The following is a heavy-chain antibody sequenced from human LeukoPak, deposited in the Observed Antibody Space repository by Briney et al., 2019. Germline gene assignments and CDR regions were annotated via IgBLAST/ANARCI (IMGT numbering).Heavy chain of an antibody. J-gene: IGHJ4*02. V-gene: IGHV3-30*18. Sequence: PGRSLRLSCAASGFTFSSYGMHWVRQAPGKGLEWVAVISYDGSNKYYADSVKGRFTISRDNSKNTLYLQMNSLRAEDTAVYYCAKDWRNSGMGPYWGQGTLVTVSS. CDR1: GFTFSSYG. CDR3: AKDWRNSGMGPY. CDR2: ISYDGSNK. D-gene: IGHD5-12*01.